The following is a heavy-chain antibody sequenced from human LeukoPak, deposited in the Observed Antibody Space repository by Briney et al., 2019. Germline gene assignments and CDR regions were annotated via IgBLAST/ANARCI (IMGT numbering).Heavy chain of an antibody. CDR1: GGTFSSYA. J-gene: IGHJ4*02. D-gene: IGHD5-12*01. V-gene: IGHV1-69*04. CDR2: IIPILGIA. CDR3: ARRPRWLQSNFDY. Sequence: ASVKVSCKASGGTFSSYAISWVRQAPGQGLEWMGRIIPILGIANYAQKFQGRVTITADKSTSTAYMELSSLRSEDTAVYYCARRPRWLQSNFDYWGQGTLVTVSS.